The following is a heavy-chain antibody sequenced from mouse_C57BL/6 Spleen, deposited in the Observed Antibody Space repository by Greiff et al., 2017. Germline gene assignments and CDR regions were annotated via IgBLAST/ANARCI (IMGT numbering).Heavy chain of an antibody. CDR1: GFTFSDYG. J-gene: IGHJ2*02. CDR2: ISSGSSTI. V-gene: IGHV5-17*01. Sequence: EVKLVESGGGLVKPGGSLKLSCAASGFTFSDYGMHWVRQAPEKGLEWVAYISSGSSTIYYADTVKGRFTISRDNAKNTLFLQMTSLRSKDTDMYYCARAGLNYWGQGTSLTVSS. CDR3: ARAGLNY.